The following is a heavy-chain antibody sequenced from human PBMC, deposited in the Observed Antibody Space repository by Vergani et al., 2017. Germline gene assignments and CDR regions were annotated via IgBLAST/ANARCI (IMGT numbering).Heavy chain of an antibody. V-gene: IGHV3-23*01. CDR2: ISGSGVSA. Sequence: EVQLLESGGGLVQPGGSLRLTCAASEFTFSNYAMNWVRQAPGKGLEWVPGISGSGVSAYYTDSVKGRFTISRDNSKNTLYLQMNSLRAEDTAVYYCAKDPKQQLVLRFDPWGQGTLVTVSS. CDR1: EFTFSNYA. CDR3: AKDPKQQLVLRFDP. J-gene: IGHJ5*02. D-gene: IGHD6-13*01.